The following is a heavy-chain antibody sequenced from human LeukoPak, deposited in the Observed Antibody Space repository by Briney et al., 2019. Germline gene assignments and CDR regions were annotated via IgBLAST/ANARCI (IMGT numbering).Heavy chain of an antibody. V-gene: IGHV3-53*01. CDR1: GFTVSSNY. J-gene: IGHJ4*02. Sequence: GGSLRLSCAAFGFTVSSNYMSWVRQAPGKGLEWVSIIYSGGSTYFADSVKGRFTISRDNSKNTLYLQMNSLRAEDTALYYCARVPVASWIQLDSWGQGTLVTVSS. CDR3: ARVPVASWIQLDS. D-gene: IGHD6-13*01. CDR2: IYSGGST.